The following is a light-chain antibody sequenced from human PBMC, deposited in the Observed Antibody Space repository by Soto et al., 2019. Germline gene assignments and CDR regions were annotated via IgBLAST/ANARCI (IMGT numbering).Light chain of an antibody. V-gene: IGLV2-14*01. CDR3: NSYTSSSTYV. CDR2: DVS. CDR1: SSDVGGYNY. J-gene: IGLJ1*01. Sequence: QSALTQPASVSGSPGQSITISCTGTSSDVGGYNYVSWYQQHPGKAPKLVIYDVSNRPSGVSNRFSGSKSGNTASPTISGLQAEDEADYYCNSYTSSSTYVFGTGTKLTVL.